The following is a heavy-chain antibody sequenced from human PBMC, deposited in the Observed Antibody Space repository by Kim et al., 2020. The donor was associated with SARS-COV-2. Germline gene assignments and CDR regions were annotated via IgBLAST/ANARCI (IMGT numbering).Heavy chain of an antibody. CDR3: ARLPHDSSGYVDC. CDR2: VYHSGTT. J-gene: IGHJ4*02. Sequence: SETLSLTCAVTGGSISSSFNYWGWIRQPPGKGLEWTGSVYHSGTTYDSPSLKSRVTVSVDTSKNEFSLKVTSVTAADTAVYFCARLPHDSSGYVDCWGQGVLVTVSS. D-gene: IGHD3-22*01. V-gene: IGHV4-39*01. CDR1: GGSISSSFNY.